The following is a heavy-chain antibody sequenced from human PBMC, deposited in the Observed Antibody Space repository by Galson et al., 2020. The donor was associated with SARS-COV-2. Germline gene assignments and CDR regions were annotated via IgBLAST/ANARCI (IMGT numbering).Heavy chain of an antibody. J-gene: IGHJ5*02. CDR1: GYTLTELS. CDR3: ATGSPWGRDNWFDP. Sequence: ASVKVSCKVSGYTLTELSMHWVRQAPGKGLEWMGGFDPEDGETIYAQKFQGRVTMTEDTSTDTVYMELSSLRSEDTAVYYCATGSPWGRDNWFDPWGQGTLVTVSS. CDR2: FDPEDGET. V-gene: IGHV1-24*01. D-gene: IGHD7-27*01.